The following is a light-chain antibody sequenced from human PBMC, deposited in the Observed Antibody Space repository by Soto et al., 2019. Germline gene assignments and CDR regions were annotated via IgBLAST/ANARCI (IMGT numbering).Light chain of an antibody. CDR2: EVA. V-gene: IGLV2-14*01. J-gene: IGLJ2*01. CDR3: SSYTSASTLHVI. Sequence: QSALTQPASVSGSLGQSITISCTGTSRDVGGYNYVSWYQQYPGKAPKLVIFEVAYRPSGVSNRFSGSKSGNTASLTISGLQPEDEADYYCSSYTSASTLHVIFGGGTQLTVL. CDR1: SRDVGGYNY.